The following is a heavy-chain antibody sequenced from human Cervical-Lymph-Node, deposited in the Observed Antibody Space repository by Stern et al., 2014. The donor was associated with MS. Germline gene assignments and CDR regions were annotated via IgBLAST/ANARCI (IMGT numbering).Heavy chain of an antibody. V-gene: IGHV1-69*01. Sequence: VQLVESRAEVTKPGSSVKVSCKASSRTFSKFPSSWVRQAPGQGLEWLGGLFPVLGTPTYAQEFRGRVTITADVSTSTVYMELSSLRSDDTAVYYCALSAETSDRWYSLGYDLWGQGTLVTVSS. D-gene: IGHD6-13*01. CDR2: LFPVLGTP. CDR1: SRTFSKFP. CDR3: ALSAETSDRWYSLGYDL. J-gene: IGHJ5*02.